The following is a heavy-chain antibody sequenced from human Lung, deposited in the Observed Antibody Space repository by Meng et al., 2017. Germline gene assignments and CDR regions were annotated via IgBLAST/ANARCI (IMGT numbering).Heavy chain of an antibody. V-gene: IGHV1-69*13. J-gene: IGHJ4*02. Sequence: QVQLVQPGAEVKKSGSSVKVVCKTSGGSFSTHSFSWVRQAPGQGLEWMGGLIAVFDKTKAAPRFQDRVTFTADESTSTAYMELSSLTFDDTAVYFCARGRRNEPLFDYWGQGTLVTVSS. D-gene: IGHD1-14*01. CDR2: LIAVFDKT. CDR3: ARGRRNEPLFDY. CDR1: GGSFSTHS.